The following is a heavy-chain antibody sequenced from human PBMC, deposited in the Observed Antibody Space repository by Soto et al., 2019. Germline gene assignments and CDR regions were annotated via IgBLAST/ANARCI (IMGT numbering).Heavy chain of an antibody. V-gene: IGHV3-30*03. CDR2: MSYDGSSK. CDR3: ADDRGWSSADLEY. CDR1: GFTFSSFG. J-gene: IGHJ4*02. Sequence: QVQLVESGGGVVQPGSSLKLSCAASGFTFSSFGMHWVRQAPGKGLEWVALMSYDGSSKYYQDSLKGRFTISRDKSKNTLYLQMSSLRGEDRAVYYWADDRGWSSADLEYWGQGTLFTVSS. D-gene: IGHD3-10*02.